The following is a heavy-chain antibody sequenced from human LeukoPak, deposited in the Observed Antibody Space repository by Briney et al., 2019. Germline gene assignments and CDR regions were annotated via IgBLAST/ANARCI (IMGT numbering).Heavy chain of an antibody. CDR3: ARVTGGARNDNFYYYHMDV. J-gene: IGHJ6*03. V-gene: IGHV3-21*01. CDR1: GFTFSTYS. Sequence: GGSLRPSCAASGFTFSTYSMNWVRQAPGKGLEWVSSITSSSSYIYYADSVKGRFTISRDNAKNSLYLQMNSLRAEDTAVYYCARVTGGARNDNFYYYHMDVWGKGTTVTVSS. CDR2: ITSSSSYI. D-gene: IGHD5-24*01.